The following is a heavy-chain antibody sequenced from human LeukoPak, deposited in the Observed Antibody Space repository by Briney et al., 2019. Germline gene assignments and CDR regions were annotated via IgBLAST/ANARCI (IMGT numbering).Heavy chain of an antibody. D-gene: IGHD2-2*01. J-gene: IGHJ4*02. CDR2: IYGGGST. Sequence: GGSLRLSCAASGFTVSTYYMTWVRQAPGKGLECVSVIYGGGSTYYTDSVKGRFTVSRDNSKNTLYLQMNSLRAEDTAMYYCARGLGYCTSTTCLLPFDYWGQGTLVTVSS. CDR3: ARGLGYCTSTTCLLPFDY. CDR1: GFTVSTYY. V-gene: IGHV3-53*01.